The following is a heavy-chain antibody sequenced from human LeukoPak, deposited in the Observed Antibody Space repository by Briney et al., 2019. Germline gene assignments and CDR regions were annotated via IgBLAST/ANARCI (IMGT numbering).Heavy chain of an antibody. CDR3: TRMTTVGPNWFDP. CDR1: GFTFSSYA. J-gene: IGHJ5*02. CDR2: ISGSGGST. V-gene: IGHV3-23*01. D-gene: IGHD4-23*01. Sequence: GGSLRLSCAASGFTFSSYAMSWVRQAPGKGLEWVSAISGSGGSTYYADSVKGRFTISRDNSKNTLYLQMNSLRAEDTAVYYCTRMTTVGPNWFDPWGQGTLVTVSS.